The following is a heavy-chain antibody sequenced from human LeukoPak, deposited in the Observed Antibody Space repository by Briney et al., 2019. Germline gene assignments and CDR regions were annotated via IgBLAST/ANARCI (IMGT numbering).Heavy chain of an antibody. CDR1: GYSFTSYW. CDR2: IYPGDSDT. V-gene: IGHV5-51*01. D-gene: IGHD3-9*01. Sequence: KNGESLKISCKGSGYSFTSYWIGWVRQMPGKGLEWMGIIYPGDSDTRYSPSFQGQVTISADKSISTAYLQWSSLKASDTAMYYCARGDLDYDILTGYLGYWGQGTLVTVSS. CDR3: ARGDLDYDILTGYLGY. J-gene: IGHJ4*02.